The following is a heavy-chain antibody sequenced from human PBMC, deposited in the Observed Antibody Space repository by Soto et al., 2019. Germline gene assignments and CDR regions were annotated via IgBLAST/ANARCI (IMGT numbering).Heavy chain of an antibody. V-gene: IGHV4-34*01. CDR1: GGSFSCYY. Sequence: PSETLSLTCAVYGGSFSCYYWSWIRQPPGKGLEWIGEINHSGSTNYNPSLKSRVTISVDTSKNQFSLKLRSVTAADTAVYYCARQPTTGDTDLWFDPWGQGTLVTVSS. CDR2: INHSGST. CDR3: ARQPTTGDTDLWFDP. D-gene: IGHD2-21*01. J-gene: IGHJ5*02.